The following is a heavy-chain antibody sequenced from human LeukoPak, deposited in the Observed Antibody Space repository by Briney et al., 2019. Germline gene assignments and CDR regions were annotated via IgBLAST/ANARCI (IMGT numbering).Heavy chain of an antibody. CDR2: ISYDGSNK. CDR3: AKPRYAHYYGMDV. D-gene: IGHD3-9*01. V-gene: IGHV3-30*18. Sequence: PGGSLRLSCAASGFIFSSYGMRWVRQAPGKGLEWVAVISYDGSNKYYADSVKGRFTISRDNSKNTLYLQMNSLRAEDTAVYYCAKPRYAHYYGMDVWGQGTTVTVSS. J-gene: IGHJ6*02. CDR1: GFIFSSYG.